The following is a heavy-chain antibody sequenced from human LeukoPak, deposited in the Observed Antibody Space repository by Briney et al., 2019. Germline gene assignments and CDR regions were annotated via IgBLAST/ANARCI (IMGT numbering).Heavy chain of an antibody. CDR2: INHSGST. D-gene: IGHD2-2*01. CDR3: ARILGYCSSTSCYRLGRWFDP. V-gene: IGHV4-34*01. CDR1: GGSFSGYY. Sequence: SETLSLTCAVSGGSFSGYYWSWIRQPPGKGLEWIGEINHSGSTNYNPSLKSRVTISVDTSKNQFSLKLSSVTAADTAVYYCARILGYCSSTSCYRLGRWFDPWGQGTLVTVSS. J-gene: IGHJ5*02.